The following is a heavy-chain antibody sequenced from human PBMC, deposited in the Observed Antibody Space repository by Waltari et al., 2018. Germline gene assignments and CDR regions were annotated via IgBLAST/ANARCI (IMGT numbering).Heavy chain of an antibody. D-gene: IGHD6-13*01. CDR1: GGSISSSSYY. CDR3: ARHEAAAGTGGHKVLAYYFDY. J-gene: IGHJ4*02. CDR2: IYYSGST. Sequence: QLQLQESGPGLVKPSETLSLTCTVSGGSISSSSYYWGWIRQPPGKGLEWIGSIYYSGSTYYNPSLKSRVTISVDTSKNQFSLKLSSVTAADTAVYYCARHEAAAGTGGHKVLAYYFDYWGQGTLVTVSS. V-gene: IGHV4-39*01.